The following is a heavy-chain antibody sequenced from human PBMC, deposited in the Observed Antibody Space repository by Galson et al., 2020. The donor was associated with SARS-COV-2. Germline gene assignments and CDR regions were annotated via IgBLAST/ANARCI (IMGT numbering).Heavy chain of an antibody. CDR3: ATEFAIFGVAIGSAHHCDY. CDR2: FDPEDGET. Sequence: ASVKVSCQVSGYTLTELSMHWVRQAPGKGLEWMGGFDPEDGETIYAQKFQGRVTMPEDTSTDTAYMELSSLRSEDTDVYYCATEFAIFGVAIGSAHHCDYWGQGTLVTVSS. D-gene: IGHD3-3*01. J-gene: IGHJ4*02. V-gene: IGHV1-24*01. CDR1: GYTLTELS.